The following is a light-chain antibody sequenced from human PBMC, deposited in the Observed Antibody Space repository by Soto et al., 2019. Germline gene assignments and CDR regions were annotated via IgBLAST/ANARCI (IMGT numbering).Light chain of an antibody. V-gene: IGKV3-11*01. CDR1: QSVGSY. CDR3: LQRTNWPPSIT. CDR2: DAS. Sequence: EIVLTQSPDTLSLSPGQRATLSCRASQSVGSYLAWYQQKPGRAPRLLIYDASNRATGIPARFSGSGSGTDFTLTISSLEPEDFAVYYCLQRTNWPPSITFGQGTRLDTK. J-gene: IGKJ5*01.